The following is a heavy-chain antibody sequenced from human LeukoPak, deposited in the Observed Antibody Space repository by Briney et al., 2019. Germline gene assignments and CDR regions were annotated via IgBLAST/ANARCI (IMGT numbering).Heavy chain of an antibody. CDR1: GGSFSGYY. CDR2: INHSEST. J-gene: IGHJ5*02. V-gene: IGHV4-34*01. CDR3: ARDLNWGKWFDP. Sequence: SETLSLTCAVYGGSFSGYYWSWIRQPPGKGLEWIGEINHSESTNYNPSLKSRVTISVDTSKSQFSLTLSSVTAADTAVYYCARDLNWGKWFDPWGQGTLVTVSS. D-gene: IGHD7-27*01.